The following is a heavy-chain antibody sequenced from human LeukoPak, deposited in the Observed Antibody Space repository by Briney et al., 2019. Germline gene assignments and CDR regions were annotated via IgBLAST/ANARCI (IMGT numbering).Heavy chain of an antibody. D-gene: IGHD3-16*01. V-gene: IGHV4-39*01. CDR2: IYYSGST. Sequence: LRLSCAASGFTFSSYTMHWVRQPPGKGLEWIGSIYYSGSTYYNPSLKSRVTISVDTSKNQFSLKLSSVTAADTAVYYCASLGVGGPPHVWGQGTTVTVSS. CDR1: GFTFSSYTMH. J-gene: IGHJ6*02. CDR3: ASLGVGGPPHV.